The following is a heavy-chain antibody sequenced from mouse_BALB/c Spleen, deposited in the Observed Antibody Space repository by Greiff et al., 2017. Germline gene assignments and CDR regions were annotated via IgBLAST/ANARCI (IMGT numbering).Heavy chain of an antibody. V-gene: IGHV5-17*02. D-gene: IGHD1-2*01. Sequence: EVKVVESGGGLVQPGGSRKLSCAASGFTFSSFGMHWVRQAPEKGLEWVAFISSGSSTIYYADTVKGRFTISRDNPKNTLFLQMTSLRSEDTAMYYCARFTTATYYAMDYWGQGTSVTVSS. CDR2: ISSGSSTI. CDR1: GFTFSSFG. CDR3: ARFTTATYYAMDY. J-gene: IGHJ4*01.